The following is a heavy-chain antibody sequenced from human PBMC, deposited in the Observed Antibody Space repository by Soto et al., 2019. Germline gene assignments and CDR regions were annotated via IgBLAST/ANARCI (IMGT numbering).Heavy chain of an antibody. CDR3: AHIMITWGGVSALDAFDM. Sequence: SGPTLVNPTQTLTLTCSFSGFSLSAIRVGVAWIRQPPGKALEWLAIIYWDDDRRYSPSLKTRLAITKDTSKNQVVLTMTNLDPGDTATYYCAHIMITWGGVSALDAFDMWGQGTMVTVS. CDR1: GFSLSAIRVG. CDR2: IYWDDDR. V-gene: IGHV2-5*02. J-gene: IGHJ3*02. D-gene: IGHD3-16*01.